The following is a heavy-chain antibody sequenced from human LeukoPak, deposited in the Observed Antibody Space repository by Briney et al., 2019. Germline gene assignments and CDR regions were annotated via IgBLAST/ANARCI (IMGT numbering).Heavy chain of an antibody. V-gene: IGHV1-8*03. CDR2: MNLNSGNT. CDR1: GYTFTSYD. J-gene: IGHJ4*02. D-gene: IGHD5-18*01. Sequence: ASVKVSCKASGYTFTSYDINWLRQATGQGLEWMGWMNLNSGNTGYAQKFQGRVTITRNTSISTAYVELSSLRSEDTAVYCCARERVGYSYGATCFDYWGQGTLVTVSS. CDR3: ARERVGYSYGATCFDY.